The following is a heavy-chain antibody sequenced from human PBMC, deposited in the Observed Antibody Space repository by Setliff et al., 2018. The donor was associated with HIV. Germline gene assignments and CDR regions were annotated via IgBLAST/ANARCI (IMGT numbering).Heavy chain of an antibody. V-gene: IGHV4-4*07. CDR1: DYSITNGYY. CDR2: IYTSGST. CDR3: ARHHYSSAYSASNI. D-gene: IGHD6-25*01. J-gene: IGHJ3*02. Sequence: SETLSLTCTVSDYSITNGYYWGWIRQSAGKGLEWIGHIYTSGSTNYNPSLKSRVSMSVDTSKNQFSLNLSSVTAADTAVYYCARHHYSSAYSASNIWGQGTMVTV.